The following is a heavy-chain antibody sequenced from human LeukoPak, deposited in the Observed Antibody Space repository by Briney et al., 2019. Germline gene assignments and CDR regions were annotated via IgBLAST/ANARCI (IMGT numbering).Heavy chain of an antibody. V-gene: IGHV3-53*01. CDR1: GFTVSSNY. J-gene: IGHJ4*02. CDR3: ARGGYNYGYGYFDY. CDR2: IYSGGST. Sequence: GGSLRLSCAASGFTVSSNYMSWVRQAPGKGLEWVSVIYSGGSTYYAESVKGRFTISRDNSKNTLYLQMNSLGAEDTAVYYCARGGYNYGYGYFDYWGQGTLVTVSS. D-gene: IGHD5-18*01.